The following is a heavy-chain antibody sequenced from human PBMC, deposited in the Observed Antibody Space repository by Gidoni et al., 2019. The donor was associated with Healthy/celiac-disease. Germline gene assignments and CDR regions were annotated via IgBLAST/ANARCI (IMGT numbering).Heavy chain of an antibody. CDR2: ISGSGGST. Sequence: EVQLLESGGGLVQPGGSLRLSCAASGSTFSSYAMSWVRQAPGKGLEWVSAISGSGGSTYYADSVKGRFTISRDNSKNTLYLQMNSLRAEDTAVYYCAKAVGHYSDSDAVLGRQIGGQGTLVTVSS. V-gene: IGHV3-23*01. CDR1: GSTFSSYA. J-gene: IGHJ4*02. CDR3: AKAVGHYSDSDAVLGRQI. D-gene: IGHD2-8*02.